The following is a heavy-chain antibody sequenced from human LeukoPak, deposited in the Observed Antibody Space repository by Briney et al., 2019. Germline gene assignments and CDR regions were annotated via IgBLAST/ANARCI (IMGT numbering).Heavy chain of an antibody. CDR3: ARASRVRYYGSGSYDY. CDR1: GYTFTGYY. CDR2: INPNSGGT. V-gene: IGHV1-2*02. Sequence: ASVKVSCKASGYTFTGYYMHWVRQPPGQGLEWMGWINPNSGGTNYAQKFQGRVTMTRDTSISTAYMELSRLRSDDTAVYYCARASRVRYYGSGSYDYWGQGTLVTASS. J-gene: IGHJ4*02. D-gene: IGHD3-10*01.